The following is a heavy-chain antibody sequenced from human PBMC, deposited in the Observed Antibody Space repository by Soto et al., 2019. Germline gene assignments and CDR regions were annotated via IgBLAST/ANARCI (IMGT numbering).Heavy chain of an antibody. Sequence: PGESLKISCKGSGCSFSNYWIAWVRQMAGKGLEWMGVIYPGDSDTRYSPSFQGQVTISADKSISTAYLQWSSLKASDTAMYYCARGDSSYTYFDYWGQGSLVTVSS. J-gene: IGHJ4*02. V-gene: IGHV5-51*01. CDR2: IYPGDSDT. CDR1: GCSFSNYW. CDR3: ARGDSSYTYFDY. D-gene: IGHD2-21*02.